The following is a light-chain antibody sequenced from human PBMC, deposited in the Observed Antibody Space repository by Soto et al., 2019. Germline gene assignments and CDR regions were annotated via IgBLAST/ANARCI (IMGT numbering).Light chain of an antibody. V-gene: IGKV1-12*01. CDR2: AAS. Sequence: DIQMTQSPSSVSASVGDRVTITCRASHSIDTWLAWYQQRPGTAPKLLIYAASTLQSGVPSRFSGSGSGTDFALTITSLQPDDSATFYCYHTYSTSITFGQGTRLEIK. J-gene: IGKJ5*01. CDR3: YHTYSTSIT. CDR1: HSIDTW.